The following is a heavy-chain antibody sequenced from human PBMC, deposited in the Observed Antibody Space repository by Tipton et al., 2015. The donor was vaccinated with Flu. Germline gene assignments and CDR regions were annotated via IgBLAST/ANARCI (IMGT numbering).Heavy chain of an antibody. CDR3: AREGFDSSGYRAGDAFDI. Sequence: TLSLTCTVSGGSISSGSYYWSWIRQPAGKGLEWIGRIYTSGSTNYNPSLKSRVTISVDTSKNQFSLKLSSVTAADTAVYYCAREGFDSSGYRAGDAFDIWSQGTMVTVSS. D-gene: IGHD3-22*01. J-gene: IGHJ3*02. V-gene: IGHV4-61*02. CDR2: IYTSGST. CDR1: GGSISSGSYY.